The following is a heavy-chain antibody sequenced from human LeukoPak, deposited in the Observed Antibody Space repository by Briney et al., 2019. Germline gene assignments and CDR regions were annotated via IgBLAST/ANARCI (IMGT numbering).Heavy chain of an antibody. V-gene: IGHV4-39*01. CDR2: IYYSGST. Sequence: SETLSLTXTVSDDSISSSSYYWGGISQPPGKGLEWIGSIYYSGSTSYNPSLKSRVTISVDTSKNQFSVKLSSVTAADTAVYYCARHTVAGTRYWGQGTLVTVSS. D-gene: IGHD6-19*01. CDR3: ARHTVAGTRY. CDR1: DDSISSSSYY. J-gene: IGHJ4*02.